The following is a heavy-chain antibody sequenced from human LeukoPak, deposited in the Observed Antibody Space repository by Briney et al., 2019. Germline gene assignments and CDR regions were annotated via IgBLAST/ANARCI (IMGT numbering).Heavy chain of an antibody. CDR2: ISGSGGST. Sequence: GSLRLSCAASGFTFSSYAMTWVRQAPGKGLEWVSVISGSGGSTDYADSVKGRFTISRDNSKNTLSLQMNSLRAEDTAVYYCARSGIKMVRGVIIKSPYHMDVWGKGTTVTVSS. CDR3: ARSGIKMVRGVIIKSPYHMDV. V-gene: IGHV3-23*01. CDR1: GFTFSSYA. D-gene: IGHD3-10*01. J-gene: IGHJ6*03.